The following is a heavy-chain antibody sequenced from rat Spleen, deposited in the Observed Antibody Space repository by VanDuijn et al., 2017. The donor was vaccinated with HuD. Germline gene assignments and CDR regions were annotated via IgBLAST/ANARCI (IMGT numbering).Heavy chain of an antibody. CDR1: GFTFRNYW. J-gene: IGHJ4*01. CDR2: ITNNGGNT. V-gene: IGHV5-31*01. Sequence: EVQLVESGGGLVQPGRSLKLSCAASGFTFRNYWMYWVRQAPGKGLEWVASITNNGGNTYYPDSVKGRFTISRDNAKSTLYLQMDRLRSEDTATYYCARRLSYVMDAWGQGASVTVSS. CDR3: ARRLSYVMDA.